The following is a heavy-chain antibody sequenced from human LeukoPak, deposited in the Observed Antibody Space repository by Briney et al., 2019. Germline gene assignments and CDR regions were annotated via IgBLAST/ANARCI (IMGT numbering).Heavy chain of an antibody. Sequence: SETLSLTCTVSGGSISSYYWSWIRQPAGKGLEWIGRIYTSGSTNYNPSLKSRVTMSVDTSKNQFSLKLSSVTAADTAVYYCARMSPGDYYYYYYMDVWGKGTTVTISS. V-gene: IGHV4-4*07. J-gene: IGHJ6*03. CDR3: ARMSPGDYYYYYYMDV. CDR2: IYTSGST. D-gene: IGHD4-17*01. CDR1: GGSISSYY.